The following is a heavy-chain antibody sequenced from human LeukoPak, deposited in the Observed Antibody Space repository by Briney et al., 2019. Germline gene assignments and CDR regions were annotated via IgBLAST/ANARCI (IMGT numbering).Heavy chain of an antibody. Sequence: ASVKVSCKASGYTFSTYYMHWVRQAPGQGLEWMGIINPSGTDSNYAQKFQGRVTMTRDMSTSTVNMELSILRSEDTAVYPCARDGGGDYDFDYWGQGTLVTVSS. V-gene: IGHV1-46*01. CDR3: ARDGGGDYDFDY. D-gene: IGHD4-17*01. J-gene: IGHJ4*02. CDR1: GYTFSTYY. CDR2: INPSGTDS.